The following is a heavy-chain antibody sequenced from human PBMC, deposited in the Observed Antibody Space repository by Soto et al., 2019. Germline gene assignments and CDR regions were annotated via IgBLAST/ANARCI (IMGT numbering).Heavy chain of an antibody. CDR1: GGSFSGYY. J-gene: IGHJ4*02. V-gene: IGHV4-34*01. Sequence: SETLSLTCAVYGGSFSGYYWTWIRQPPGTGLEWIGEINHSGSTNYNPSLKSRVTISVDTSKNQFSLKLTSVTAADTAVYYCARDLNYYFDYWGQGTLVTVPQ. D-gene: IGHD1-20*01. CDR2: INHSGST. CDR3: ARDLNYYFDY.